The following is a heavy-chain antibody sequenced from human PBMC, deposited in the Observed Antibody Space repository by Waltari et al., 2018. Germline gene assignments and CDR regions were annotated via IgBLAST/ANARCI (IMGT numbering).Heavy chain of an antibody. J-gene: IGHJ4*02. D-gene: IGHD2-8*02. V-gene: IGHV5-51*03. CDR2: IYPGDSDT. CDR1: GYSFTSYW. CDR3: ARSRGPGGHIQFDY. Sequence: EVQLVHSGAEVKKPGESLKISCKASGYSFTSYWIGWGRQMPGKGLEWLGFIYPGDSDTRYSPSFQGHVTISVDKSISTAYLQWSSLKASDTAMYYCARSRGPGGHIQFDYWGKGNLVTVSS.